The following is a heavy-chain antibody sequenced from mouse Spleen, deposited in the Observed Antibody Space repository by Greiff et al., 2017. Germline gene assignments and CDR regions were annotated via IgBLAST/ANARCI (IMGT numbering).Heavy chain of an antibody. CDR3: ARLLWLRGPAPFAY. CDR1: GYAFSSYW. J-gene: IGHJ3*01. Sequence: VQLQQSGAELVKPGASVKISCKASGYAFSSYWMNWVKQRPGKGLEWIGQIYPGDGDTNYNGKFKGKATLTADKSSSTAYMQLSSLTSEDSAVYFCARLLWLRGPAPFAYWGQGTLVTVSA. CDR2: IYPGDGDT. D-gene: IGHD2-2*01. V-gene: IGHV1-80*01.